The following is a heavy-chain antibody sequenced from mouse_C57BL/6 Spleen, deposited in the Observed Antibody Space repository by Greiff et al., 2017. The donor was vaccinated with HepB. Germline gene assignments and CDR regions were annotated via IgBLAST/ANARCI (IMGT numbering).Heavy chain of an antibody. J-gene: IGHJ4*01. V-gene: IGHV2-2*01. Sequence: QVQLKESGPGLVQPSQSLSITCTVSGFSLTSYGVHWVRQSPGKGLEWLGVIWSGGSTDYNAAFISRLSISKDNSKSQVFFKMNSLQADDTARYYCARKGYYYAMDYWGQGTSVTVSS. CDR3: ARKGYYYAMDY. CDR2: IWSGGST. CDR1: GFSLTSYG.